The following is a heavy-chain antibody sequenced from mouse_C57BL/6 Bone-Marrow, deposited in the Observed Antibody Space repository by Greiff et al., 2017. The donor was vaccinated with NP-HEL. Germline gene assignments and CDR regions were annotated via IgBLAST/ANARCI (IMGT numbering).Heavy chain of an antibody. CDR1: GFTFSSYG. D-gene: IGHD6-1*01. V-gene: IGHV5-6*01. Sequence: EVQVVESGGDLVKPGGSLKLSCAASGFTFSSYGMSWVRQTPDKRLEWVATISSGGSYTYYPDSVKGRFTISRDNAKNTLYLQMSSLKSEDTAMYYCARHGLYWGQGTLVTVSA. CDR2: ISSGGSYT. CDR3: ARHGLY. J-gene: IGHJ3*01.